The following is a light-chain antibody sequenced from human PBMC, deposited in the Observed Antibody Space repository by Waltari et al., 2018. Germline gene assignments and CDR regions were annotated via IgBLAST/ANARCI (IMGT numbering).Light chain of an antibody. J-gene: IGKJ2*01. Sequence: DIVMTQSPDSLAVSLGERATINCKSSQSVLYSSNNKNYLAWYQQKPGQPPKLLIYWASTRESGFPYRFSGSGSGTDFTLTISSLQAEDVAVYYCQQYYSTLYTFGQGTKLEIK. CDR2: WAS. CDR3: QQYYSTLYT. CDR1: QSVLYSSNNKNY. V-gene: IGKV4-1*01.